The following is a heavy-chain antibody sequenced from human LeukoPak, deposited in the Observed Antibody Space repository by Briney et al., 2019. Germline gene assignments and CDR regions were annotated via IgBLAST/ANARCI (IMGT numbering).Heavy chain of an antibody. D-gene: IGHD3-22*01. Sequence: GGSLRLSCAASGFTFSTYAVSWVRQAPGKGLEWVSTISGSGDSTYYADSVKGRFTISRDNSKDTLYLQMSSVRVDDTAVYYCARDRGRYYDSRGFYRGYYFDSWGQGILVTVST. CDR2: ISGSGDST. CDR3: ARDRGRYYDSRGFYRGYYFDS. J-gene: IGHJ4*02. V-gene: IGHV3-23*01. CDR1: GFTFSTYA.